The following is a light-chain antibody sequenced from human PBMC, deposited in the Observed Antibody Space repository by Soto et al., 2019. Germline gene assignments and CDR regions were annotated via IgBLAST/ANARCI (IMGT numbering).Light chain of an antibody. CDR3: QQHDDSFTWT. V-gene: IGKV3-20*01. J-gene: IGKJ1*01. Sequence: IMLTQSPGTLSLSTRERATLSCRASQSVSNNYLAWYQQKPGQAPRLLIYGASNRATGIPDRFSGSGSGTDFTLTISRLEPEDFAVYFCQQHDDSFTWTFGQGSKV. CDR1: QSVSNNY. CDR2: GAS.